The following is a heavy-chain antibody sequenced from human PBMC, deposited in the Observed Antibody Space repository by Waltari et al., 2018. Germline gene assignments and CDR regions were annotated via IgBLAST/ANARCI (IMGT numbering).Heavy chain of an antibody. J-gene: IGHJ5*02. V-gene: IGHV4-38-2*02. CDR2: IYYSGAI. CDR1: GYSISSGYW. D-gene: IGHD1-26*01. Sequence: QVQLQESGPGRVKPSEDLSLTCTVSGYSISSGYWWGWIRPPPGKGLEWIASIYYSGAIQYNPSLGSRATISTDTSKNQFSLRLTSVTAADTAVYYCANNEWGLPVSWGQGTVVTVSS. CDR3: ANNEWGLPVS.